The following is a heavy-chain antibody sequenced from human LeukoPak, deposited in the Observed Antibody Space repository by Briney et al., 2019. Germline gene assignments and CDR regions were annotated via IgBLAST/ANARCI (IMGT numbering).Heavy chain of an antibody. Sequence: PGGSLRLSCAASGFTFSTYAMSWGRHAPGEGLGWGSAVSGSGDGTYYADSVKGRFTISRDNSKNTLFLQMNSLRADDTAVYYCAKGSRGNYYGSRSYPFYFDYWGQGTLVTVSS. CDR1: GFTFSTYA. J-gene: IGHJ4*02. CDR2: VSGSGDGT. D-gene: IGHD3-10*01. V-gene: IGHV3-23*01. CDR3: AKGSRGNYYGSRSYPFYFDY.